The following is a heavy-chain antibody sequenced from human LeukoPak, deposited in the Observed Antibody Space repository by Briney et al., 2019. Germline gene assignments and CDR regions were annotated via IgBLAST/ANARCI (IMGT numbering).Heavy chain of an antibody. CDR1: GFTFSSSW. CDR2: INSDGSST. Sequence: PGGSRRLSCAASGFTFSSSWMHWVRQAPGKGLVWVSRINSDGSSTSYADSVKGRFTISRDNAKNTLYLQMNSLRAEDTSVYYCARDRNTGSSYENLFEYWGQGSLVTVSS. CDR3: ARDRNTGSSYENLFEY. V-gene: IGHV3-74*01. D-gene: IGHD1-26*01. J-gene: IGHJ4*02.